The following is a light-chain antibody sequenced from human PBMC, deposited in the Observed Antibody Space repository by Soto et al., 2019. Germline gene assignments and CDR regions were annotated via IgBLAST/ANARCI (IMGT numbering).Light chain of an antibody. CDR1: QSLLHSNGYNY. V-gene: IGKV2-28*01. CDR3: MQPLQSWT. CDR2: LGS. J-gene: IGKJ1*01. Sequence: DVVMAQSPLSLPVTPGEPASISCRSSQSLLHSNGYNYLDWYLQKPGQSPQLLIYLGSNRASGVPDRFSGSGSGTDPTLKISRVEAEDVGVYYCMQPLQSWTFGQGTKVDIK.